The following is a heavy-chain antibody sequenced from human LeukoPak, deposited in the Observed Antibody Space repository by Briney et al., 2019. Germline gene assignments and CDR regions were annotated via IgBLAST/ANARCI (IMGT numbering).Heavy chain of an antibody. CDR2: IYYSGST. CDR3: AGVGPNYDSSGYYYGGPHDY. CDR1: GGSISSHY. V-gene: IGHV4-59*11. J-gene: IGHJ4*02. D-gene: IGHD3-22*01. Sequence: SETLSLTCTVSGGSISSHYWSWIRQPPGKGLEWIGYIYYSGSTNYNPSLKSRVTISVDTSKNQFSLKLSSVTAADTAVYYCAGVGPNYDSSGYYYGGPHDYWGQGTLVTVSS.